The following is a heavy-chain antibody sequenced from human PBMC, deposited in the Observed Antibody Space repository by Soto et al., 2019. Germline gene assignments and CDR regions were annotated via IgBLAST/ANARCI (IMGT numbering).Heavy chain of an antibody. D-gene: IGHD2-15*01. CDR3: AREMHLGSGWGDIVI. CDR2: INEDGSKK. CDR1: GFTVSAKW. V-gene: IGHV3-7*03. Sequence: GSLRLSCAVSGFTVSAKWMSWVRQAPGKGLEWLANINEDGSKKFYVDSVKGRFTISKDNAKNSLSLQLGSLRADDTAVYYCAREMHLGSGWGDIVIWGRGTMVTVSS. J-gene: IGHJ4*02.